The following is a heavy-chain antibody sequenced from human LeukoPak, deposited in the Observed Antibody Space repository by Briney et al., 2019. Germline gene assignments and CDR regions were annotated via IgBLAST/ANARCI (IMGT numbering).Heavy chain of an antibody. V-gene: IGHV3-33*01. D-gene: IGHD6-13*01. CDR1: GFTFSSYG. CDR3: ARDAGYSSSWFDY. Sequence: GGSLRLSCAASGFTFSSYGMHWVRQAPGKGLEWVAVIWYDGSNKYYADSVKGRFTISRDNSKNTLYLQMNSLRAEDTAVYYCARDAGYSSSWFDYWGQGTLVTVSS. J-gene: IGHJ4*02. CDR2: IWYDGSNK.